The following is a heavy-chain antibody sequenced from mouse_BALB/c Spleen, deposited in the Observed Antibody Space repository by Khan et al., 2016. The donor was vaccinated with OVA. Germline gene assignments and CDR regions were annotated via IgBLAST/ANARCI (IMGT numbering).Heavy chain of an antibody. CDR1: GFTFSTYA. D-gene: IGHD2-1*01. J-gene: IGHJ3*01. CDR2: INSDGDYT. Sequence: EVELVESGGALVKPGGSLKLSCAASGFTFSTYAMSWVRQTPEKRLEWVATINSDGDYTYYPDSVTGRFTISRDHAKNTLYLQMCSLRSEDTAMYYCSRSPYGNFAYWGQGTLVTVSA. V-gene: IGHV5-9-3*01. CDR3: SRSPYGNFAY.